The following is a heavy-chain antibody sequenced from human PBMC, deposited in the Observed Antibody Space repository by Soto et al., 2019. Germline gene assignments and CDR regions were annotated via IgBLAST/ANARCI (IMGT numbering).Heavy chain of an antibody. D-gene: IGHD1-7*01. V-gene: IGHV3-23*01. CDR1: GFTFSSYA. J-gene: IGHJ6*02. Sequence: GGPLRLSCAASGFTFSSYAMSWVRQAPGKGLEWVSAISGSGGSTYYADSVKGRFTISRDNSKNTLYLQMNSLRAEDTAVYYCAKVGTTRPYYYYYGMDAWGQGTTVTVSS. CDR3: AKVGTTRPYYYYYGMDA. CDR2: ISGSGGST.